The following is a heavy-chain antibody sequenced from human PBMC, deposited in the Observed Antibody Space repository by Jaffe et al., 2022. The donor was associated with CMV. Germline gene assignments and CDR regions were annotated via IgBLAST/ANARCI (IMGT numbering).Heavy chain of an antibody. CDR3: ARGRQTGYDFWSAYYGHNRRPQHQYMDA. D-gene: IGHD3-3*01. CDR1: GYTFSDYY. CDR2: INPKNGGT. Sequence: QVQLVQSGDEVKKPGASVKVSCKASGYTFSDYYIHWVRQAPGQGLEWVGFINPKNGGTNYAQKFQGWVTMTRDTSINTAYLELSRLTSDNTAVYYCARGRQTGYDFWSAYYGHNRRPQHQYMDAWGKGTTVTVSS. J-gene: IGHJ6*03. V-gene: IGHV1-2*04.